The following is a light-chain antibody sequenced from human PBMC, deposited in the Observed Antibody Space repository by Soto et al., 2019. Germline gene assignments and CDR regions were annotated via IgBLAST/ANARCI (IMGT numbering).Light chain of an antibody. J-gene: IGKJ1*01. V-gene: IGKV3-15*01. CDR1: QSVSSN. Sequence: EIVMTQSPATLSVSPGERATLSCRASQSVSSNLAWYQQKPGQAPRLLIYGASTRATGIPARFSGSGSGTEFTLTISSLQSKDFAVYYCQQSNNWPPMAFGQGTKVEIK. CDR3: QQSNNWPPMA. CDR2: GAS.